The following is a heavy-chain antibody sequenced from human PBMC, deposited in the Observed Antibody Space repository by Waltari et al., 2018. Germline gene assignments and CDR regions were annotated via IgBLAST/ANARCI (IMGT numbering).Heavy chain of an antibody. D-gene: IGHD2-15*01. V-gene: IGHV3-7*01. CDR1: GFTTSSCR. CDR3: ARLHSANY. Sequence: EVHVVESGGDLVQPGGSLRIPCAASGFTTSSCRMTGVREAPGKGLGWVANINADGSEKEYVDSVKGRFTISRDNAKNSLYLQMNSLRVEDTAVYYCARLHSANYWGQGTLVTVSS. CDR2: INADGSEK. J-gene: IGHJ4*02.